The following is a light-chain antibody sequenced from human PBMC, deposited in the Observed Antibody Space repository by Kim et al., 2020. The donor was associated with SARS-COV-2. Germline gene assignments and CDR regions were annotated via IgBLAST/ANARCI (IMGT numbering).Light chain of an antibody. Sequence: SYELTQPPSVSVSPGQTATITCSGDTLGDKYACWYQQKPGQSPVLVIYEGTERPSGIPERFSGSKSGTTATLTISGTQAMDEADYYCQAWDSRTVIFGGGTQRTVL. CDR3: QAWDSRTVI. CDR2: EGT. CDR1: TLGDKY. J-gene: IGLJ2*01. V-gene: IGLV3-1*01.